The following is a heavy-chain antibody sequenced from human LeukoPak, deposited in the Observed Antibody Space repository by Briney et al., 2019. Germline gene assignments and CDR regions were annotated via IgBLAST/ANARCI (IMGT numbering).Heavy chain of an antibody. CDR1: GYTFTSYD. J-gene: IGHJ4*02. Sequence: GASVKVSCKASGYTFTSYDINWVRQATGQGLEWMGWMNPNSGNTGYAQKSQGRVTLTRNTSISTAYMERSSLRSEDTAVYYCAREGSAVAGIGFDYWGQGTLVTVSS. D-gene: IGHD6-19*01. CDR3: AREGSAVAGIGFDY. V-gene: IGHV1-8*03. CDR2: MNPNSGNT.